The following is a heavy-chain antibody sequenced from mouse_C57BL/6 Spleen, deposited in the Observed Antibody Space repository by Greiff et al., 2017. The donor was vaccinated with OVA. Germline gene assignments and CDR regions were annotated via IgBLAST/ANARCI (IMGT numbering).Heavy chain of an antibody. J-gene: IGHJ1*03. Sequence: EVKLVESEGGLVQPGSSMKLSCTASGFTFSDYYMAWVRQVPEKGLEWVANINYDGSSTYYLDSLKSRFIISRDNAKNILYLQMSSLKSEDTATYYCARGPYYSNYDWYFDVWGTGTTVTVSS. V-gene: IGHV5-16*01. CDR1: GFTFSDYY. CDR2: INYDGSST. D-gene: IGHD2-5*01. CDR3: ARGPYYSNYDWYFDV.